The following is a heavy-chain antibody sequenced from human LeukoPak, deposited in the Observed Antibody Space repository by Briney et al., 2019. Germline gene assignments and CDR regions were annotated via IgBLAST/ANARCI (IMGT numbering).Heavy chain of an antibody. D-gene: IGHD3-22*01. CDR1: GNTFTGYY. V-gene: IGHV1-2*02. CDR3: AREERYFDSSGYYFQH. CDR2: INPNSGGT. J-gene: IGHJ1*01. Sequence: ASVKVSCEASGNTFTGYYIHWVRQAPGQGLEWMGWINPNSGGTNYAQRFQAKVTMTSDKSISTAYMVLGRLRSYDAAVYYCAREERYFDSSGYYFQHWGQGTPVTLSS.